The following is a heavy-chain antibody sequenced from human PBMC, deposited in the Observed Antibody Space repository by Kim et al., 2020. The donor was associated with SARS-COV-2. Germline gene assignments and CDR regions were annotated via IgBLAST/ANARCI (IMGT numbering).Heavy chain of an antibody. V-gene: IGHV3-74*01. CDR2: INSDGSST. D-gene: IGHD2-2*01. CDR1: GFTFSSYW. Sequence: GGSLRLSCAASGFTFSSYWMHWVRQAPGKGLVWVSRINSDGSSTSYADSVKGRFTISRDNAKNTLYLQMNSLRAEDTAVYYCASQAYLSGMDVWGQGTTVTVSS. J-gene: IGHJ6*02. CDR3: ASQAYLSGMDV.